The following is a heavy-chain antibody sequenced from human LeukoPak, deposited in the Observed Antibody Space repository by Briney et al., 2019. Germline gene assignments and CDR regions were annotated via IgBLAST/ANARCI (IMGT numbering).Heavy chain of an antibody. D-gene: IGHD3-22*01. J-gene: IGHJ4*02. Sequence: ASVKVSCKASGYTFTGYYMHWVRQAPGQGLEWMGRINPNSGGTNYAQKFQGRVTMTRDTSISTAYMELSRLRSDDTAVYYCARVREITMIVVESRYYFDYWGQGTLVTVSS. V-gene: IGHV1-2*06. CDR3: ARVREITMIVVESRYYFDY. CDR1: GYTFTGYY. CDR2: INPNSGGT.